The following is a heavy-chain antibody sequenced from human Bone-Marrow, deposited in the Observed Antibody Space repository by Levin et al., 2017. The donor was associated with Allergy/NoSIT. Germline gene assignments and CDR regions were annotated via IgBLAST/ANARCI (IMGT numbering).Heavy chain of an antibody. CDR2: INHSGST. CDR3: ARGGRWSFSYYFDY. CDR1: GGSFTGYF. Sequence: SETLSLTCAVDGGSFTGYFWTWIRQPPGQGLEWIGEINHSGSTKYNPSLTSRVTISVDTSKKEFSLNLSSVTDADTAVFYCARGGRWSFSYYFDYWGQGTRVTVSS. D-gene: IGHD3-10*01. J-gene: IGHJ4*02. V-gene: IGHV4-34*01.